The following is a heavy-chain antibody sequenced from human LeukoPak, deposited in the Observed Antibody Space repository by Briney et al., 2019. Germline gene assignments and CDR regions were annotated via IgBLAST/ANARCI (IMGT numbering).Heavy chain of an antibody. CDR1: GFTFSSYT. V-gene: IGHV3-23*01. D-gene: IGHD1-20*01. Sequence: GGSLRLSCAASGFTFSSYTMNWVRQAPGKGLEWVPVIGGSGGSIYYADSVKGRFTISRDNSKNTLYLQMNSLRAEDTAVYYCAKANGNWNDRLLDYWGQGTLVTVSS. J-gene: IGHJ4*02. CDR2: IGGSGGSI. CDR3: AKANGNWNDRLLDY.